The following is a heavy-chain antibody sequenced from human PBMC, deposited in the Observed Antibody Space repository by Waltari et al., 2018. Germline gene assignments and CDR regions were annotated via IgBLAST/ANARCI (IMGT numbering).Heavy chain of an antibody. D-gene: IGHD3-10*01. Sequence: EVQLVESGGGLVQPGRSLRLSCAASGFTFDDYAMHWVRQAPGKGLEWVSGISWNSGSIGYADSVKGRFTISRDNAKNSLYLQMNSLRAEDMALYYCAKGSGGAYYYYGMDVWGQGTTVTVSS. V-gene: IGHV3-9*03. CDR3: AKGSGGAYYYYGMDV. CDR2: ISWNSGSI. CDR1: GFTFDDYA. J-gene: IGHJ6*02.